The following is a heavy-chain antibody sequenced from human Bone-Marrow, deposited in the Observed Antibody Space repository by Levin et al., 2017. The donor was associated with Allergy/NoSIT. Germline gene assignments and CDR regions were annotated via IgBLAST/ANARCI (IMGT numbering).Heavy chain of an antibody. V-gene: IGHV3-74*01. J-gene: IGHJ4*02. CDR3: ARGLGPLGVTRTTFDC. CDR1: GFTFSSYW. CDR2: INSDGSST. D-gene: IGHD1-7*01. Sequence: GGSLRLSCAASGFTFSSYWMHWVRQAPGKGLVWVSRINSDGSSTRYADSVKGRFTISRDNAKNTLYLQMNRLRAEDTAVYYCARGLGPLGVTRTTFDCWGQGTLSPSPQ.